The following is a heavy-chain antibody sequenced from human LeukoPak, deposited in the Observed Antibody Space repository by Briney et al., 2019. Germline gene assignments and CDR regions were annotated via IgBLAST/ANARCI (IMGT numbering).Heavy chain of an antibody. Sequence: GSLRLSCAASGFTFDDYAMHWLRQAPGKGLEWVSLISWDGGSTYYADSVKGRFIISRDNSKNFLYPQMNSLRAEDTALYYRVKDFRGAFQAAMPDPFDIWGQGTMVTVSS. V-gene: IGHV3-43D*04. J-gene: IGHJ3*02. CDR3: VKDFRGAFQAAMPDPFDI. CDR1: GFTFDDYA. D-gene: IGHD2-2*01. CDR2: ISWDGGST.